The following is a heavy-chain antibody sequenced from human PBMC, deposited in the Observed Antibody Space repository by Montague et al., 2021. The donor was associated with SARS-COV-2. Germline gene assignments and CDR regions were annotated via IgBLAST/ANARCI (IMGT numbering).Heavy chain of an antibody. V-gene: IGHV4-34*01. CDR1: RGSFSDYY. CDR3: ARDCHLDRARRTGSWMGP. D-gene: IGHD3-10*01. CDR2: ISHSAGT. J-gene: IGHJ5*02. Sequence: SETLSLTCAVYRGSFSDYYWTWIRQSPAKGLEWIGEISHSAGTNYNPSLNSRVSMSMDTSNNHFSLRLDSVTAADTAVYYCARDCHLDRARRTGSWMGPWGQGTLVTVSA.